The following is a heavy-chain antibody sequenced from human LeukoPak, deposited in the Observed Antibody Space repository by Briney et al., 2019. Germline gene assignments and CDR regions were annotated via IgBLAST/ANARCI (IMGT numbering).Heavy chain of an antibody. D-gene: IGHD3-3*01. J-gene: IGHJ3*02. CDR3: ARDSGGRIFRDAFDI. CDR2: FSGSGGRT. V-gene: IGHV3-23*01. CDR1: GFTFSSYG. Sequence: GGSLRLSCAASGFTFSSYGMSWVRQAPGKGLEWVSTFSGSGGRTYYAESVKGRITISRDNSKNTLYLQMNSLRAEDTAVYYCARDSGGRIFRDAFDIWGQGTMVTVSS.